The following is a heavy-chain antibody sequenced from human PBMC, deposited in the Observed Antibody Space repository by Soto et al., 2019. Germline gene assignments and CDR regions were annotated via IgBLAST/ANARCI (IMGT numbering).Heavy chain of an antibody. CDR2: IYYSGST. D-gene: IGHD3-22*01. CDR1: GGSISSYY. Sequence: PSETLSLTCTVSGGSISSYYWSWIRQPPGKGLEWIGYIYYSGSTYYNPSLKSRVTISVDTSKNQFSLKLSSVTAADTAVYYCARDYMIRGFDYWGQGTLVTVS. J-gene: IGHJ4*02. V-gene: IGHV4-59*12. CDR3: ARDYMIRGFDY.